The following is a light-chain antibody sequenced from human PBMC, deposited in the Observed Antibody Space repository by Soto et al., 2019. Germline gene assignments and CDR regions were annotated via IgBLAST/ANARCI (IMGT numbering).Light chain of an antibody. CDR2: DAS. Sequence: DIQMTQSPSTLSASVGDRFAITCRATQSISRLLAWYQQKPGKAPKVLIWDASTLQRGVPSRFSGSGSGTEFTLTISSLQPDDFATYYCQQYNDYSTWTFGQGTKVDIK. CDR3: QQYNDYSTWT. J-gene: IGKJ1*01. V-gene: IGKV1-5*01. CDR1: QSISRL.